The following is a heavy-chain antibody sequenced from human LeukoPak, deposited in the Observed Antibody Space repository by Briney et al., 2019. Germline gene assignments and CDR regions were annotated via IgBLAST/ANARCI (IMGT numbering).Heavy chain of an antibody. CDR3: AGHVGVTTEVTRFHYWYFDL. CDR1: GGSISSYY. D-gene: IGHD4-23*01. CDR2: ISYSGTT. J-gene: IGHJ2*01. V-gene: IGHV4-59*08. Sequence: SETLSLTCTVSGGSISSYYWSWIRQPPGKGLEWIGYISYSGTTNYNFSFNGRVTISIDTSKNQFSLKLSSVTAADTAVYYCAGHVGVTTEVTRFHYWYFDLWGRGTLVTVSS.